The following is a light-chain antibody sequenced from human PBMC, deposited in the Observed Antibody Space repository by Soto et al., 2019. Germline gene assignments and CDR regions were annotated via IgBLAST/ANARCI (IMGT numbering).Light chain of an antibody. CDR2: CDN. CDR3: ASWDNSLNGVV. CDR1: FSNVGINT. J-gene: IGLJ2*01. V-gene: IGLV1-44*01. Sequence: QSVLTQPPSPSGTPGQRVTISCSGSFSNVGINTVNWYQQLPGTAPKLLIYCDNQRPSGVPDRFSGSKSGTSASLAISGLQSEDAADYYCASWDNSLNGVVFGGGTKLTVL.